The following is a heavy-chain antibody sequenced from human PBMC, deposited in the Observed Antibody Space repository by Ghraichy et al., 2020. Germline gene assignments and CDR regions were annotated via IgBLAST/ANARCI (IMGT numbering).Heavy chain of an antibody. CDR3: ARDGGTITTFTFYGMDV. CDR2: INPNSGGT. V-gene: IGHV1-2*02. J-gene: IGHJ6*02. Sequence: GWINPNSGGTNYAQKFQGRVTMTRDTSISTAYMELSRLRSDDTAVYYCARDGGTITTFTFYGMDVWGQGTTVTVSS. D-gene: IGHD3-16*01.